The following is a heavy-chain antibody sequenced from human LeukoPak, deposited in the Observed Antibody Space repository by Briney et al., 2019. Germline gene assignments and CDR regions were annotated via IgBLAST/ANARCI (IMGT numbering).Heavy chain of an antibody. CDR3: AKDSFSHNGVYDALDI. Sequence: GGSLRLSCAASGFTFSSYWMTWVRQAPGKGLEWVSTIGGGPVYYADSVKGRFTISRDDSKNTLFLQMNSLRAEDTAIYYCAKDSFSHNGVYDALDIWGQGTMVTVSS. V-gene: IGHV3-23*01. D-gene: IGHD2-8*01. J-gene: IGHJ3*02. CDR1: GFTFSSYW. CDR2: IGGGPV.